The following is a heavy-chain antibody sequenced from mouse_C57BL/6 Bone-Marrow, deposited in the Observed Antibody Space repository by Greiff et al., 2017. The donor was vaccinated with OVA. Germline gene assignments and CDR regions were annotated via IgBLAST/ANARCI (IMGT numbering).Heavy chain of an antibody. J-gene: IGHJ3*01. CDR3: TRDPPSAGSFAY. V-gene: IGHV5-9-1*02. D-gene: IGHD3-1*01. Sequence: EVMLVESGEGLVKPGGSLKLSCAASGFTFSSYAMSWVRQTPEKRLEWVAYISSGGDYIYYADTVKGRFTISRDNARNTLYLQMSSLKSEDTAMYYCTRDPPSAGSFAYWGQGTLVTVSA. CDR2: ISSGGDYI. CDR1: GFTFSSYA.